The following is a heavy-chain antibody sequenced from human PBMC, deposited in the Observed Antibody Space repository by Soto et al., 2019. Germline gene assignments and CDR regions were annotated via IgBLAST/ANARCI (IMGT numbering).Heavy chain of an antibody. V-gene: IGHV4-31*03. CDR2: IYYSGST. J-gene: IGHJ4*02. CDR3: ARGSSWYTVDNLAFDY. Sequence: PSETLSLTCTVSGGSISSGGYCWSWIRQHPGKGLEWIGYIYYSGSTYYNPSLKSRVTISVDTSKNQFSLKLSSVTAADTAVYYCARGSSWYTVDNLAFDYWGQGTLVTVSS. CDR1: GGSISSGGYC. D-gene: IGHD6-13*01.